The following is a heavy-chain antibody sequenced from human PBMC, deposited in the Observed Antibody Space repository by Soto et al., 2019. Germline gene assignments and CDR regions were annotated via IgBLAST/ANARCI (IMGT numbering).Heavy chain of an antibody. CDR3: ARMAPLGLAVVRGY. V-gene: IGHV1-18*01. CDR1: GNTFASHG. Sequence: QVQLVQSGPEVKKPGASVKVSCKASGNTFASHGFSWVRQAPGQGLEWKGWISGFNGQTNYALKFQGRVTLTTDTSTSNAYIEPRRLRIDDTAVFFCARMAPLGLAVVRGYWGPGKLVTLPP. D-gene: IGHD3-10*01. CDR2: ISGFNGQT. J-gene: IGHJ4*02.